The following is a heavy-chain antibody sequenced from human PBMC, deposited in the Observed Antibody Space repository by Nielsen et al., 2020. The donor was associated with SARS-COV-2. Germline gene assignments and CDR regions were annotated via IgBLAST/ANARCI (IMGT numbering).Heavy chain of an antibody. V-gene: IGHV1-3*01. J-gene: IGHJ4*02. D-gene: IGHD1-26*01. CDR1: GNTFTTNV. CDR2: IHAGNGNT. CDR3: ARDRSNVGSGSYSNLDY. Sequence: ASVKVSCKASGNTFTTNVMHWVRQAPGQRLEWVGWIHAGNGNTQYSRKFQDRVTITRDTSASTVYMELSSLRSEDSAVYYCARDRSNVGSGSYSNLDYWGQGTLVTVSS.